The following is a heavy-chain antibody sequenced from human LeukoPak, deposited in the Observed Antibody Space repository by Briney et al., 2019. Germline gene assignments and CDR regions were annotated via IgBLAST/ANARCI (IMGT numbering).Heavy chain of an antibody. CDR2: INPSGGST. Sequence: GASVKVSCKASGYTFTSYYMHWVRQAPGQGLEWMGIINPSGGSTSYAQKFQGRVTMTRDMSTSTVYMELSSLRSEDTAVYYCATANSGSYGSDAFDIWGQGTMVTVSS. D-gene: IGHD1-26*01. CDR1: GYTFTSYY. J-gene: IGHJ3*02. V-gene: IGHV1-46*01. CDR3: ATANSGSYGSDAFDI.